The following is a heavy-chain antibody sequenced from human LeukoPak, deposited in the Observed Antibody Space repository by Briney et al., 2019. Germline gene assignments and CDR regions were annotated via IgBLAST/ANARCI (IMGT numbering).Heavy chain of an antibody. CDR1: GLTFSRYA. V-gene: IGHV3-23*01. CDR2: ISESGSGT. CDR3: AKDIAQGYTFGSIEQDY. J-gene: IGHJ4*02. Sequence: GGSLRLSCAVSGLTFSRYAMSWVRQAPGKGLEWVSTISESGSGTYYADSVKGRFTISRDNSRDTLSLQMNSLRAEDTAVYYCAKDIAQGYTFGSIEQDYWGQGTLVTVSS. D-gene: IGHD5-18*01.